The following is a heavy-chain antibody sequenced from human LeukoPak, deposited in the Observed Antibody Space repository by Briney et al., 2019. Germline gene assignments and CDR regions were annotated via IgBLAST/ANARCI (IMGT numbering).Heavy chain of an antibody. D-gene: IGHD6-19*01. V-gene: IGHV1-2*02. CDR1: GYTFTGYY. Sequence: ASVKVSCKASGYTFTGYYMHWVRQPPAQGHEGMGWINPNSGGTNYAQKFQGRATMTRDTSISTASMELSRLRSDDTAVYYCARARSGAVDLWGRGTMVTVSS. J-gene: IGHJ2*01. CDR3: ARARSGAVDL. CDR2: INPNSGGT.